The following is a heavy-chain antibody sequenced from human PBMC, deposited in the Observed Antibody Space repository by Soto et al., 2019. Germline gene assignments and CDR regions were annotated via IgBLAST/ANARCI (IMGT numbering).Heavy chain of an antibody. J-gene: IGHJ6*03. V-gene: IGHV4-59*01. CDR1: GVSISSSY. CDR2: IYNSGST. Sequence: QVPLQESGPGLVKPSETLSLTCTVSGVSISSSYWSWIRQPPGKGLEWIGYIYNSGSTTYNPSLTSRITISVDTTKNQVSLGLSSVTAADTAVYYCARDRAFGSGRSCCAPPDYGYYMDVWGKGTTVTVS. CDR3: ARDRAFGSGRSCCAPPDYGYYMDV. D-gene: IGHD2-15*01.